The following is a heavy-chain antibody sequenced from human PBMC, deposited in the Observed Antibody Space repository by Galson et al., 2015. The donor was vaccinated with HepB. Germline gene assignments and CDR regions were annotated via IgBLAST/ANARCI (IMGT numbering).Heavy chain of an antibody. Sequence: SLRLSCAASGFTVSSNYMSWVRQAPGKGLEWVSVIYSGGSTYYADSVKGRFTISRDNSKNTLYLQMNSLRAEDTAVYYCARDEGKGDGPWTFDIWGQGTMVTVSS. CDR3: ARDEGKGDGPWTFDI. J-gene: IGHJ3*02. CDR1: GFTVSSNY. V-gene: IGHV3-66*01. D-gene: IGHD3-16*01. CDR2: IYSGGST.